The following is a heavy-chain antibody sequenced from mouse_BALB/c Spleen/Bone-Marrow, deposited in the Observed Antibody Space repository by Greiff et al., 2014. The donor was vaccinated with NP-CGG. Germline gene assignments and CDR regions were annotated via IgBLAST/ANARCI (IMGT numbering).Heavy chain of an antibody. CDR2: IDPANGDT. V-gene: IGHV14-3*02. CDR1: GFNIKDTY. CDR3: TRPSFYYGSSYWYFDV. J-gene: IGHJ1*01. Sequence: VQLQQSGSELVKPGASVKLSCAASGFNIKDTYKHWVKQRPEQGLEWIGRIDPANGDTKYDPKFQGKATITADTSSNTAYLQLSSLTSEDTAVYYCTRPSFYYGSSYWYFDVWGAGTTVTVSS. D-gene: IGHD1-1*01.